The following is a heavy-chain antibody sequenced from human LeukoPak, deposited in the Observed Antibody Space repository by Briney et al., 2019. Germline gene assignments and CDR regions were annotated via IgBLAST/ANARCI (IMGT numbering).Heavy chain of an antibody. V-gene: IGHV1-18*01. D-gene: IGHD1-26*01. J-gene: IGHJ4*02. CDR2: ISAYNGNT. CDR3: ARSEIMVGATLGGFDY. Sequence: ASVKVSCKASGYTFTSYGISWVRQAPGQGLEWMGWISAYNGNTNYAQKLQGRVTMTTDTSTSTAYMELRSLRSDDTAVYYCARSEIMVGATLGGFDYWGQGTLVTVSS. CDR1: GYTFTSYG.